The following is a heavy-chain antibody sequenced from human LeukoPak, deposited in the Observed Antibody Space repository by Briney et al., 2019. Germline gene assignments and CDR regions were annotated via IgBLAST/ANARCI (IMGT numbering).Heavy chain of an antibody. D-gene: IGHD3-3*01. CDR1: GFTFSSHS. Sequence: GGSLRLSCAASGFTFSSHSMSWVRQAPGKGLEWVSSISGSGGSTYYGDSVKGRFTISRDNSRNTLYLQMNSLRAEDTAAYYCAKLPHYDFWSGYSQYYFDYWGQGSLVTVSS. V-gene: IGHV3-23*01. J-gene: IGHJ4*02. CDR3: AKLPHYDFWSGYSQYYFDY. CDR2: ISGSGGST.